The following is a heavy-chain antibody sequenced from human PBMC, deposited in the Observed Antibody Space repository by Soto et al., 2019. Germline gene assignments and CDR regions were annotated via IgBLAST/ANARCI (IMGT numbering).Heavy chain of an antibody. CDR2: VSRSGGDT. Sequence: PGGSLRLSCAAPGFTFSSYAMNWVRQAPGKGLEWVSSVSRSGGDTYYADSVKGRFSISRDNSKNTLHLQVNSLRAEDTAVYYCAKEWLYGSGSFYYYYGMDVWGQGTTVTVSS. CDR3: AKEWLYGSGSFYYYYGMDV. V-gene: IGHV3-23*01. CDR1: GFTFSSYA. J-gene: IGHJ6*02. D-gene: IGHD3-10*01.